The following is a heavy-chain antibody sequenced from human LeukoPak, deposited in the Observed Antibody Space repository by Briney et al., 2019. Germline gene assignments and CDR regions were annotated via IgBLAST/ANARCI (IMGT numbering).Heavy chain of an antibody. J-gene: IGHJ5*02. D-gene: IGHD6-19*01. CDR3: ARAWRYSSGWYDN. Sequence: GGSLRLSCAASEFTFSSYWMSWVRQAPGKGLEWVANIKQDGSEKYYVDSVKGRFTISRDNAKNPLYLQMNSLRAEDTAVYYCARAWRYSSGWYDNWGQGTLVTVSS. CDR2: IKQDGSEK. CDR1: EFTFSSYW. V-gene: IGHV3-7*05.